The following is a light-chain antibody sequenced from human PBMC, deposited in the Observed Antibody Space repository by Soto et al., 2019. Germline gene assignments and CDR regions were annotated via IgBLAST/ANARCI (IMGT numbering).Light chain of an antibody. V-gene: IGKV3-15*01. Sequence: EIVMTQSPATLSVSPGERATLSCRASQGIKDYLAWFQQKPGQAPRLLIYGASTRATAIPARFSGSGSGTEFTLSISSLQSEDFEVYYCQQYNTWPRTFGQGTKEDI. CDR2: GAS. CDR1: QGIKDY. CDR3: QQYNTWPRT. J-gene: IGKJ1*01.